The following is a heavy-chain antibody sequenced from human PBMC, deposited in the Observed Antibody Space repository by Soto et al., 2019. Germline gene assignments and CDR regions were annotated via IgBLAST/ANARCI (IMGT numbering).Heavy chain of an antibody. Sequence: SETLSLTCTVSVDNIISGGYYWIWIRQSPGKGLEWIGYIFYSGYNYYNPSLKSRLSMSVDTSKNQFSLRLTSVTAADTAVYFCARLNPIVVVPTPMGWFDPWGQGTLVSVSS. V-gene: IGHV4-31*03. D-gene: IGHD2-2*01. CDR1: VDNIISGGYY. CDR2: IFYSGYN. CDR3: ARLNPIVVVPTPMGWFDP. J-gene: IGHJ5*02.